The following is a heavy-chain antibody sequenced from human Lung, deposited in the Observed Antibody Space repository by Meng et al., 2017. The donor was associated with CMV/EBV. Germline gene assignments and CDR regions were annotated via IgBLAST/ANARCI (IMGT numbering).Heavy chain of an antibody. Sequence: GTFSSYAISWVRQAPGQGLEWMGGIIPIFGTAHYAQKFQGRVTITTDESTSTAYMELSSLRSEDTAVYYCARVRSRDYGDFYAHFDYWGQGTLVTVSS. V-gene: IGHV1-69*05. J-gene: IGHJ4*02. CDR2: IIPIFGTA. CDR1: GTFSSYA. D-gene: IGHD4-17*01. CDR3: ARVRSRDYGDFYAHFDY.